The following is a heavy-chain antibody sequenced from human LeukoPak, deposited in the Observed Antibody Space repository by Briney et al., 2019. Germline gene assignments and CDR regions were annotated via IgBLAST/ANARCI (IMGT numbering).Heavy chain of an antibody. CDR3: ARPSIDSSGYYAIDY. V-gene: IGHV5-51*01. J-gene: IGHJ4*02. CDR2: IYPGDSDT. D-gene: IGHD3-22*01. Sequence: GESLKISCKASGYNFISYSIGWVRQMPGKGLEWMGIIYPGDSDTRYSPSFQGQVTISADKSISTAYLQWSSLKASDTAMYYCARPSIDSSGYYAIDYWGQGTLVTVSS. CDR1: GYNFISYS.